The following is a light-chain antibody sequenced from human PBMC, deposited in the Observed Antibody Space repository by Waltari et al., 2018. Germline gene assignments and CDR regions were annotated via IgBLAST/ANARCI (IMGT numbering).Light chain of an antibody. J-gene: IGLJ1*01. CDR3: TSYTSRNTLV. CDR1: SRDVGAYTH. Sequence: QSALTQPASVSGSPGQSITISCTGTSRDVGAYTHISCYQQHPGKVPEVMIFDVSNRPSVLSNRFAGTKSGNTASLTISGLQAEDEADYYCTSYTSRNTLVFGSGTKVTVL. CDR2: DVS. V-gene: IGLV2-14*03.